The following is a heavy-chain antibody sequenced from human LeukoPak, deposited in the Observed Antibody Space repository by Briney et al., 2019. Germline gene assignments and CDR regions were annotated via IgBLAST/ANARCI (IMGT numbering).Heavy chain of an antibody. CDR2: ISSSSSYI. CDR3: GEEMVAATSEDYYYMDV. D-gene: IGHD2-15*01. CDR1: GFTFSSYS. Sequence: GGSLRLSCAASGFTFSSYSMNWVRQAPGQGLEWVSSISSSSSYIYYADSVKGRFTISRDNAKNSLYLQMNSLRAEDTAVYYCGEEMVAATSEDYYYMDVWGKGTTVTVSS. V-gene: IGHV3-21*01. J-gene: IGHJ6*03.